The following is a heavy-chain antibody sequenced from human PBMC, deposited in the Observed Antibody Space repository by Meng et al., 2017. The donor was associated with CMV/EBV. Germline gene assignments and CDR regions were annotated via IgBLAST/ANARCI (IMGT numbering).Heavy chain of an antibody. D-gene: IGHD1-14*01. J-gene: IGHJ6*02. CDR1: GGSISSYD. V-gene: IGHV4-59*01. Sequence: SETLSLTCTVSGGSISSYDWSWIRQPPGKGLEWIGYIYYSGSTNYNPSLKSRVTISVDTSKNQFSLKLSSVTAADTAVYYCARGGGGRTNRGMDVWGQGTTVTVSS. CDR3: ARGGGGRTNRGMDV. CDR2: IYYSGST.